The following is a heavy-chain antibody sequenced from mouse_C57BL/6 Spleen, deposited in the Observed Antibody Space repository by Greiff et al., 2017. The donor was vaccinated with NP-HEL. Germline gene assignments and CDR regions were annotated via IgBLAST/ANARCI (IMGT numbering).Heavy chain of an antibody. J-gene: IGHJ4*01. CDR1: GFNIKDYY. CDR3: TTSTRDGYAMDY. Sequence: VQLQQSGAELVRPGASVKLSCTASGFNIKDYYMHWVKQRPEQGPEWIGRIDPEDGDTEYAPKFQGKATMTADTSSNTAYLQLSSLTSEDTAVYYCTTSTRDGYAMDYWGQGTSVTVSS. D-gene: IGHD2-3*01. V-gene: IGHV14-1*01. CDR2: IDPEDGDT.